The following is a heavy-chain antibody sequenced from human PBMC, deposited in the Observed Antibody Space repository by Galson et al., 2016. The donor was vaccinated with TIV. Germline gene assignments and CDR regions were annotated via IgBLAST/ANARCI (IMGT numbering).Heavy chain of an antibody. V-gene: IGHV3-30*02. Sequence: SLRLSCAASGFTLMDYGMHWFRQTPGTGLEWVAFIHQDGNKKXYAESARGRFTISRDKSKNTLYLEMNSLGTGDTAVYYCAKPVYGDYGADHWGQGTLVTVSS. D-gene: IGHD4-17*01. CDR3: AKPVYGDYGADH. CDR2: IHQDGNKK. CDR1: GFTLMDYG. J-gene: IGHJ4*02.